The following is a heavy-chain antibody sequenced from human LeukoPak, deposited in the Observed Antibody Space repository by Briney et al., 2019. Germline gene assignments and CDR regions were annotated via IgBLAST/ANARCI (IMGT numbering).Heavy chain of an antibody. V-gene: IGHV4-39*07. J-gene: IGHJ4*02. CDR2: IYYSGST. CDR3: ARARDSSSWYAQYYFDY. CDR1: GGSISSSSYY. Sequence: PSETLSLTCTVSGGSISSSSYYWGWIRQPPGKGLEWIGSIYYSGSTYYNPSLKSRVTISVDTSKNQFSLKLSSVTAADTAVYYCARARDSSSWYAQYYFDYWGRGTLVTVSS. D-gene: IGHD6-13*01.